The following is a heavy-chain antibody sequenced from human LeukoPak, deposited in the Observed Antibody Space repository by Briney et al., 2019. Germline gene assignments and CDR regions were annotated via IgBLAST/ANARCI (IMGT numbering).Heavy chain of an antibody. CDR1: GGAISSSGYY. CDR3: AREGVLGARRELDY. Sequence: SQTLSLTCIVSGGAISSSGYYWIGIRQHPGKGLEWIGPIYYSGSTYYNPSLKRRLPISVDTPQNQFSLMLSSVTAADRAFSLCAREGVLGARRELDYWGQGTLVTVSS. D-gene: IGHD1-26*01. V-gene: IGHV4-31*03. J-gene: IGHJ4*02. CDR2: IYYSGST.